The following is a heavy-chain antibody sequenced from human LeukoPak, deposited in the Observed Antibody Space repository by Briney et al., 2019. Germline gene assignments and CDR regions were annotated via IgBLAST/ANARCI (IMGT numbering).Heavy chain of an antibody. CDR2: INRKGGT. V-gene: IGHV4-30-4*01. CDR3: AREHKSYGDYPYYFDS. Sequence: PSETLSLTCTVSSDSISSGDYYWSWIRQPAGKGLEFIGYINRKGGTFYNPPLKSRVSISIHTSKNQFSLKLPSVTAADTAVYFCAREHKSYGDYPYYFDSWGQGTLVTVSS. CDR1: SDSISSGDYY. D-gene: IGHD4-17*01. J-gene: IGHJ4*02.